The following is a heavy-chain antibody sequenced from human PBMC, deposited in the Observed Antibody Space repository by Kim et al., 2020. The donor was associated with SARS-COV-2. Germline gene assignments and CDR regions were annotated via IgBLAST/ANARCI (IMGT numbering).Heavy chain of an antibody. V-gene: IGHV3-7*01. CDR2: ISQDGSEI. Sequence: GGSLRLSCAASGFTFSSFWMNWVRQAPGKGLEWVASISQDGSEIAYVDSVKGRFTISRDNAKNSLYLQMNSLRVDDTGVYYCARDGVAPGLYFDYWGPGTLATVSS. CDR3: ARDGVAPGLYFDY. D-gene: IGHD6-13*01. J-gene: IGHJ4*02. CDR1: GFTFSSFW.